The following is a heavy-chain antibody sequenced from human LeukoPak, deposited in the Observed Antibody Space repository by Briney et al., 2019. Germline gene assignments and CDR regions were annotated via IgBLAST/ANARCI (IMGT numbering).Heavy chain of an antibody. Sequence: GGSLRLSCAASGFTFSSYAMHWVRQAPGKGLEWVAVISYDGSNKYYADSVKGRFTISRDNSKNTLYLQMNSLRAEDTAVYYCAREGGSSSWYGYFQHWGQGTLVTVSS. CDR1: GFTFSSYA. D-gene: IGHD6-13*01. V-gene: IGHV3-30-3*01. CDR3: AREGGSSSWYGYFQH. J-gene: IGHJ1*01. CDR2: ISYDGSNK.